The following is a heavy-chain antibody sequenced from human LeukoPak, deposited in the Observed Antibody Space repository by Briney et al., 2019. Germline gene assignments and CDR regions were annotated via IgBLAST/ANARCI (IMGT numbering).Heavy chain of an antibody. CDR3: ARAPPNWGAT. J-gene: IGHJ5*02. D-gene: IGHD7-27*01. CDR2: IYYSGST. CDR1: GGSISSYY. Sequence: KTSETLSLTCTVSGGSISSYYWSWIRQPPGKGLEWIGYIYYSGSTNYNPSLKSRVTISVDTSKNQFSLKLSSVTAADTAVYYCARAPPNWGATWGQGTLVTVSS. V-gene: IGHV4-59*01.